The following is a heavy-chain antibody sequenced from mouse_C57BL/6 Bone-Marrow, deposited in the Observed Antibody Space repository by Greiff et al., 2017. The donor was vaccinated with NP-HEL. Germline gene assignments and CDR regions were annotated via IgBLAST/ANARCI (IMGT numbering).Heavy chain of an antibody. CDR3: AKKNYARGFAD. CDR1: GFSLTSYG. J-gene: IGHJ3*01. D-gene: IGHD1-1*01. V-gene: IGHV2-5*01. Sequence: VQLVESGPGLVQPSQSLSITCTVSGFSLTSYGVHWVRQSPGKGLEWLGVIWSGGSTDYNAAVMSRLSTTKDNSKSQVFFKMNSLQADDTAIYYWAKKNYARGFADWGQGTLVTVSA. CDR2: IWSGGST.